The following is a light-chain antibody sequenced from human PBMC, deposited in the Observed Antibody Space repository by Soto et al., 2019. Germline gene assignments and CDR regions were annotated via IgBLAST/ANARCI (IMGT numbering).Light chain of an antibody. V-gene: IGKV3-15*01. CDR3: QQYNAWPSIT. J-gene: IGKJ5*01. CDR2: GAS. CDR1: QSVSSN. Sequence: ESVLTPSPGTLSLSPGEGATLSCRASQSVSSNLGWYQQKPGQPPRLLIYGASTRATGIPARFSGSGSGTEFTLAISSLQSEDFAVYYCQQYNAWPSITFGQGTRLEIK.